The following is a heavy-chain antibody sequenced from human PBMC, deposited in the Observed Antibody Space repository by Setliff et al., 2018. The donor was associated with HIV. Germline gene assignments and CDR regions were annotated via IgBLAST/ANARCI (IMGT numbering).Heavy chain of an antibody. D-gene: IGHD3-22*01. CDR3: ARDPRHYYDTTGYSPYNWFDP. CDR2: INPNSGGT. J-gene: IGHJ5*02. V-gene: IGHV1-2*02. CDR1: GYTFTNYY. Sequence: ASVKISCKASGYTFTNYYLHWVRQAPGQGLEWMGWINPNSGGTNYAQKFQGRVTMTRDTSISTAYMELSRLRYDDTAIYYCARDPRHYYDTTGYSPYNWFDPWGQGTLVTVSS.